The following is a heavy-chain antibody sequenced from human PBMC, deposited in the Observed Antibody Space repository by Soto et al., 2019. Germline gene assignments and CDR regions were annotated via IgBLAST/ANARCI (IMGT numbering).Heavy chain of an antibody. CDR2: INPNSGVT. CDR1: GYTFTGYY. CDR3: ARGDALFGIHYVIWTGFYTESFVT. V-gene: IGHV1-2*02. Sequence: ASVKVSCKASGYTFTGYYLHWVRQAPGQGLELMGWINPNSGVTKYAQNFQGRVTMTRDTSISTAYLEVNSLRSDDTAVYYCARGDALFGIHYVIWTGFYTESFVTWGHG. J-gene: IGHJ3*02. D-gene: IGHD3-9*01.